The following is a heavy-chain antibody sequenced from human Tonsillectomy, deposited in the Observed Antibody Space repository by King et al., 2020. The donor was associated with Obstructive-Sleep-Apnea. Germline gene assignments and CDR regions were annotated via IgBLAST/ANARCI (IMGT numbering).Heavy chain of an antibody. CDR2: IYNTGST. CDR1: GGSISSHY. D-gene: IGHD4-23*01. J-gene: IGHJ3*02. CDR3: ARVWSTVVTNDAFDI. Sequence: QVQLQESGPVLVKHSETLSLTCTVSGGSISSHYWTWIRQPPGKGLEWIGYIYNTGSTNYHPSLKSRVTISIDTSKNQFSLKLSSVTDADTAVYYCARVWSTVVTNDAFDIWGQGTMVTVSS. V-gene: IGHV4-59*11.